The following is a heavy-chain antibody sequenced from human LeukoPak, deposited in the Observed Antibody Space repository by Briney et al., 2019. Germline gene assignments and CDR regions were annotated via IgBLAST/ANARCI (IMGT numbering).Heavy chain of an antibody. CDR3: ASFTKWELGDFDY. Sequence: SETLSLTCTVSGGSISSSSYYWGWIRQPPGKGLEWIGSIYYSGSTYYNPSLKSRVTISVDTSKNQFSLKLSSVTAADTAVYYCASFTKWELGDFDYWGQGTLVTVSS. CDR1: GGSISSSSYY. J-gene: IGHJ4*02. CDR2: IYYSGST. D-gene: IGHD1-26*01. V-gene: IGHV4-39*07.